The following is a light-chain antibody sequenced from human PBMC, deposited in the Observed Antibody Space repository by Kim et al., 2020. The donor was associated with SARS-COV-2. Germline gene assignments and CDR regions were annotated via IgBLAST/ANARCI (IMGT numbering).Light chain of an antibody. CDR3: QVWNSAGDQWV. CDR2: FDS. Sequence: APGETARITCGGNNIGSEGVQLYQQKSGQAPVLLIYFDSDWPSGIPERFSGSNSGNTATLTIRRVEAGDEADYYCQVWNSAGDQWVFGGGTKLTVL. V-gene: IGLV3-21*04. J-gene: IGLJ3*02. CDR1: NIGSEG.